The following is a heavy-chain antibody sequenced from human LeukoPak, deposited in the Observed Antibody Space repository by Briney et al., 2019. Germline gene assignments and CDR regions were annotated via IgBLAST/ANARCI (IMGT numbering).Heavy chain of an antibody. Sequence: ASVKVSCKASGYTFTSYGISWVRQAPGQGLEWMGWISAYNGNTNYAQKLQGRVTMTRDMSTTTVNMELSSLRSEDTAVYYCARGSSRSPRDAFDIWGQGTMVTVSS. V-gene: IGHV1-18*01. J-gene: IGHJ3*02. CDR3: ARGSSRSPRDAFDI. CDR1: GYTFTSYG. CDR2: ISAYNGNT.